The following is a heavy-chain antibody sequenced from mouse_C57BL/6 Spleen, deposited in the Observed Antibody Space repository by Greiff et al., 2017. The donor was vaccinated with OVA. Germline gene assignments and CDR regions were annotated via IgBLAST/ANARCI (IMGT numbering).Heavy chain of an antibody. V-gene: IGHV1-69*01. CDR2: IDPSDSYT. CDR1: GYTFTSYW. Sequence: QVQLQQPGTELVNPGASVKLSCKASGYTFTSYWMHWVKQRPGQGLEWIGEIDPSDSYTNYNQKFKGKSTLTVDKSSSTAYMQLSSLTSEDSAVYYCARLHVYYAMDYWGQGTSVTVSS. CDR3: ARLHVYYAMDY. J-gene: IGHJ4*01.